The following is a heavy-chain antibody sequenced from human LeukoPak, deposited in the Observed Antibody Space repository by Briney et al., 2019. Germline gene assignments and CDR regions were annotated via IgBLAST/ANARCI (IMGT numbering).Heavy chain of an antibody. CDR2: INPNSGGT. Sequence: ASVKVSCKASGYTFTGYYMHWVRQAPGQGLEWMGRINPNSGGTNYAQKFQGRVTMTRDTSISTAYMELSRLRPDDTAVYYCARDRGRWELLPDYWGQGTLVTVSS. CDR3: ARDRGRWELLPDY. CDR1: GYTFTGYY. D-gene: IGHD1-26*01. V-gene: IGHV1-2*06. J-gene: IGHJ4*02.